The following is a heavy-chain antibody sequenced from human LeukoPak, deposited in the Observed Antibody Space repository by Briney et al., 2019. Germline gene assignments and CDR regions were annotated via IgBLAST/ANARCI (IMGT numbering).Heavy chain of an antibody. J-gene: IGHJ4*01. Sequence: SVKVSCRASGGTFSSYAISWVRQAPGQGLEWMGGIIPIFGTANYAQKFQGRVTITADESTSTAYMELSSLRSEDTAVYYCARGTGPVAAQSPFAYGGQEPWSPSPQ. V-gene: IGHV1-69*13. CDR3: ARGTGPVAAQSPFAY. CDR1: GGTFSSYA. CDR2: IIPIFGTA. D-gene: IGHD2-15*01.